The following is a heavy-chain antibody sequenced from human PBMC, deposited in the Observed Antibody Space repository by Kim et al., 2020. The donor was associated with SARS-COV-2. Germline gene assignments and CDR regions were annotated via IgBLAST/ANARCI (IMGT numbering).Heavy chain of an antibody. CDR1: GGTFSSYA. CDR2: IIPIFGTA. D-gene: IGHD3-22*01. CDR3: ARRVNYYDYSGYHYGMDV. J-gene: IGHJ6*02. Sequence: SVKVSCKASGGTFSSYAISWVRQAPGQGLEWMGGIIPIFGTANYAQKFQGRVTITADESTSTAYMELSSLRSEDTAVYYCARRVNYYDYSGYHYGMDVWGQGTTVTVSS. V-gene: IGHV1-69*13.